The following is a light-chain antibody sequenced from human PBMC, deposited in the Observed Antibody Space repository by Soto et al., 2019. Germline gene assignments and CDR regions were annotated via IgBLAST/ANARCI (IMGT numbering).Light chain of an antibody. V-gene: IGLV2-14*01. CDR2: EVS. J-gene: IGLJ1*01. CDR3: SSKTSSSSPFV. CDR1: TSDVGAYNY. Sequence: QAVVTQPASVSGSPGQSITISCTGSTSDVGAYNYVSWYKHHPGQAPQLMIYEVSNRPSGVSNRFSGSKSGNTASLTISGLQADDEGDYHCSSKTSSSSPFVFGTGTKLTVL.